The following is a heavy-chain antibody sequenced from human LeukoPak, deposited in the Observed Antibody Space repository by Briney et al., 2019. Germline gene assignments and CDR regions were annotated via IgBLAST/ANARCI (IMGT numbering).Heavy chain of an antibody. CDR1: GGTFSSYA. V-gene: IGHV1-69*04. CDR3: ARGYSYGSDYYYGMDI. D-gene: IGHD5-18*01. Sequence: SVKVSCKASGGTFSSYAISWVRQAPGQGLEWMGRIIPILGIANYAQKFQGRVTITADKSTSTAYMELSSLRSDDTAVYYCARGYSYGSDYYYGMDIWGQGTTVTVSS. J-gene: IGHJ6*02. CDR2: IIPILGIA.